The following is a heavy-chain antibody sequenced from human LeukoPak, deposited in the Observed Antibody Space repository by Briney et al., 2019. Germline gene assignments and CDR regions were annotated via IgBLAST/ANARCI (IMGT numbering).Heavy chain of an antibody. CDR3: AKNGPDYIWGNYLDY. J-gene: IGHJ4*02. D-gene: IGHD3-16*01. CDR1: GFTFSTYG. V-gene: IGHV3-30*02. Sequence: GSLRLFCAAAGFTFSTYGLHWVRQAPGQGLGWVAFIRYDGNNKYYADSVKGRFTISRDNSENMLYLEMKSLRPEDTAVYYCAKNGPDYIWGNYLDYWGQGTLVTVSS. CDR2: IRYDGNNK.